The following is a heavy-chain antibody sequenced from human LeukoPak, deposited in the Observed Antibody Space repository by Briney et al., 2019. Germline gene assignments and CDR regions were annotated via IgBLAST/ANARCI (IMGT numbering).Heavy chain of an antibody. V-gene: IGHV3-30*02. Sequence: GGSLRLSCAASGFIFSNYGMHWVRQAPGKGLEWVSFIWSDGNKQNYADSVKGRFTITRDNSKNTVYLQMNSLRVEDTAVYYCANKDYWGQGTPVTVSS. J-gene: IGHJ4*02. CDR2: IWSDGNKQ. CDR1: GFIFSNYG. CDR3: ANKDY.